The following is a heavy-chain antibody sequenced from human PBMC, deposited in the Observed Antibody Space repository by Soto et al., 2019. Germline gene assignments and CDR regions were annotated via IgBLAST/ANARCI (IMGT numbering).Heavy chain of an antibody. V-gene: IGHV4-4*07. CDR2: FSLSGTT. D-gene: IGHD2-8*02. Sequence: PSETLSLTCTVSGASITGSFFWSWIRQPAGKGLEWIGRFSLSGTTNYNPSLRSRVTMSADVSNNQFSLRLTSVTAADTALYYCARGMTPPGAPAWYYFDSWGQGTLVTVSS. CDR1: GASITGSFF. CDR3: ARGMTPPGAPAWYYFDS. J-gene: IGHJ4*02.